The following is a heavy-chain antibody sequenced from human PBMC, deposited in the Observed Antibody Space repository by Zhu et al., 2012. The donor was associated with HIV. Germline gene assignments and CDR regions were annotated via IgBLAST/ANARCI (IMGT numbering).Heavy chain of an antibody. CDR1: GGTISSSSYF. J-gene: IGHJ3*01. CDR3: AKTRPVAGTRMLFHV. D-gene: IGHD6-19*01. V-gene: IGHV4-39*01. Sequence: QVQLQESGPGLVKPSETLSLTCTVSGGTISSSSYFWAWIRQTPGKGLEWIGSIYYGGSTHYNPSLKSRLSISVDTSKNQSSLKLSSVTAADTALYHCAKTRPVAGTRMLFHVWGQGTMVTVSS. CDR2: IYYGGST.